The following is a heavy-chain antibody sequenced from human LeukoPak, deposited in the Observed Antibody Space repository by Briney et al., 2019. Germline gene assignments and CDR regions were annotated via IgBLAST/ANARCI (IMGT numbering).Heavy chain of an antibody. CDR3: ARDSSSWYSY. CDR2: IKQDASEK. V-gene: IGHV3-7*01. D-gene: IGHD6-13*01. CDR1: GFTFSNFW. J-gene: IGHJ4*02. Sequence: GGSLRLSCAASGFTFSNFWMSWVRQAPGKGLEWVANIKQDASEKYYVDSVKGRFSISRDNAKNSLYLQMNSLRAEDTAVYYCARDSSSWYSYWGRGTLVTVSS.